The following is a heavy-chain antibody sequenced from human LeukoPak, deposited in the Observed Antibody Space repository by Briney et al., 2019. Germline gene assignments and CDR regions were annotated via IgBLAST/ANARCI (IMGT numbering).Heavy chain of an antibody. D-gene: IGHD6-19*01. J-gene: IGHJ4*02. CDR3: AKDEFYSSGSD. Sequence: SCRASGYTFTGYYMHWVRQAPGKGLEWVAVISYDGSNKYYADSVKGGFTISRDSSKNTLYLQMNSLRAEDTAVYYCAKDEFYSSGSDWGQGTLVTVSS. V-gene: IGHV3-30*18. CDR2: ISYDGSNK. CDR1: GYTFTGYY.